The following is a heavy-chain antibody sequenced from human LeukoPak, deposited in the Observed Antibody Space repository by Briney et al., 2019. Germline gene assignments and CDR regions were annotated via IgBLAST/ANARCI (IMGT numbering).Heavy chain of an antibody. CDR2: INHSGST. V-gene: IGHV4-34*01. J-gene: IGHJ4*02. CDR3: ARQVYGDYTPFDY. CDR1: GGSFSGYY. D-gene: IGHD4-17*01. Sequence: PSETLSLTCAVYGGSFSGYYWSWIRQPPGKGLEWIGEINHSGSTNYNPSLKSRVTISVDTSKNQFSLKLSSVTAADTAVYYCARQVYGDYTPFDYWGQGTLATVSS.